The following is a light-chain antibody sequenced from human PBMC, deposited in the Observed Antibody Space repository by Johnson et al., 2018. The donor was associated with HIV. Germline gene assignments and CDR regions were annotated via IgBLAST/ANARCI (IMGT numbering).Light chain of an antibody. Sequence: QSVLTQPPSVSAAPGQKVTISCSGSSSNIGTNYVSWYQQLPGTAPKLLMFENNQRPSGIPDRFSGSKSGTSATLGITGLQPGDEADYYCGTWDTRLSAYVFGTGTKVTVL. J-gene: IGLJ1*01. CDR2: ENN. CDR3: GTWDTRLSAYV. V-gene: IGLV1-51*02. CDR1: SSNIGTNY.